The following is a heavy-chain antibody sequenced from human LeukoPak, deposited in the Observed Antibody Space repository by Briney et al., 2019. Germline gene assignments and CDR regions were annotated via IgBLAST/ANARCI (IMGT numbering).Heavy chain of an antibody. D-gene: IGHD3-22*01. CDR2: ISYDGSNK. CDR1: GFTFSSYA. V-gene: IGHV3-30-3*01. Sequence: GGSLRLSCAASGFTFSSYAMHWVRQAPGKGLEWVAVISYDGSNKYYADSVKGRFTISRDNSKNTLYLQMNSLRAEDTAVYYCARVIVVVISGHDYGMDVWGQGTTVTVSS. J-gene: IGHJ6*02. CDR3: ARVIVVVISGHDYGMDV.